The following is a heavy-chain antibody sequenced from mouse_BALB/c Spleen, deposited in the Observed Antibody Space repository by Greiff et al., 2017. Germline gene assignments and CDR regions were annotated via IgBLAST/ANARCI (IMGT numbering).Heavy chain of an antibody. V-gene: IGHV5-12-1*01. CDR1: GFAFSSYD. CDR3: ARHIYLDY. CDR2: ISSGGGST. Sequence: EVKLMESGGGLVKPGGSLKLSCAASGFAFSSYDMSWVRQTPEKRLEWVAYISSGGGSTYYPDTVKGRFTISSDNAKNTLYLQMSSLKSEDTAMYYCARHIYLDYWGQGTTLTVSS. J-gene: IGHJ2*01.